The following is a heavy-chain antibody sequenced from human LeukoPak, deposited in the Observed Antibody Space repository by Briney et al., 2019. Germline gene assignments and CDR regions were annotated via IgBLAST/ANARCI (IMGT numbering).Heavy chain of an antibody. CDR1: GFSLSTSGVG. V-gene: IGHV2-5*02. Sequence: SGPTLVKPTQTLTLTCTFSGFSLSTSGVGVGWIRQPPGKALEWLSLIYWDDDKRYSPSLKNRLTITRDTSKNRVVLTMTNMDPVDTATFYCAHRRTGGYCSSTSCSDNWFDPWGQGTLVTVSS. CDR2: IYWDDDK. D-gene: IGHD2-2*01. CDR3: AHRRTGGYCSSTSCSDNWFDP. J-gene: IGHJ5*02.